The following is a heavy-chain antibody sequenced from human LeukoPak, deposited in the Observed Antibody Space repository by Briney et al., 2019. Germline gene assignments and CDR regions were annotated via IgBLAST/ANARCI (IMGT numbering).Heavy chain of an antibody. D-gene: IGHD2-15*01. Sequence: GGSLRLSCAASGFTFSNYAMHWVRQAPGKGLEWVAVISYDGGTKYYADSVKGRFTISRDNSKNTLYLLLNSLRAEDTAVYYCAREPSGSGSRYGLDVWGQGTTVTVSS. CDR2: ISYDGGTK. J-gene: IGHJ6*02. CDR3: AREPSGSGSRYGLDV. V-gene: IGHV3-30*04. CDR1: GFTFSNYA.